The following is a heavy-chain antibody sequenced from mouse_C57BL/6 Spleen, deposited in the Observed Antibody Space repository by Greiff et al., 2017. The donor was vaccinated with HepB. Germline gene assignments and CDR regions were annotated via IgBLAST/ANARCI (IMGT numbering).Heavy chain of an antibody. CDR2: IDPSDSET. J-gene: IGHJ1*03. V-gene: IGHV1-52*01. CDR1: GYTFTSYW. D-gene: IGHD1-1*01. Sequence: QVQLQQPGAELVRPGSSVKLSCKASGYTFTSYWMHWVKQRPIQGLEWIGNIDPSDSETHYNQKFKDKATLTVDKSSSTAYMQLSSLTSEDSAVYYCVSSYPYWYFDVWGTGTTVTVSS. CDR3: VSSYPYWYFDV.